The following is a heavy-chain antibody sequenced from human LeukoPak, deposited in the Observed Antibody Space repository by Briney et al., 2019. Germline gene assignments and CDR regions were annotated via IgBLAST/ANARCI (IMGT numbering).Heavy chain of an antibody. CDR3: SSRAGYSGSWSAFDY. J-gene: IGHJ4*02. CDR2: IKQDGSEK. D-gene: IGHD6-13*01. CDR1: GFTFSSYW. Sequence: GSLRLSCAASGFTFSSYWMSWVRQAPGKGLEWVANIKQDGSEKYYVDSVKGQFTISRDNAKNSLYLQMNSLRAEDTAVYYCSSRAGYSGSWSAFDYWGQGTLVTVSS. V-gene: IGHV3-7*05.